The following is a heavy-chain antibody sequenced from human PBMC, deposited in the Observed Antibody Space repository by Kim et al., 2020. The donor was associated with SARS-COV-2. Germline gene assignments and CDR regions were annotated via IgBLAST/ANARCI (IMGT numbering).Heavy chain of an antibody. J-gene: IGHJ4*02. CDR2: INHSGST. D-gene: IGHD3-10*01. CDR1: GGSFSGYY. V-gene: IGHV4-34*01. Sequence: SETLSLTCAVYGGSFSGYYWSWIRQPPGKGLEWIGEINHSGSTNYNPSLKSRVTISVDTSKNQFSLKLSSVTAADTAVYYCARGPIGQPTGPITMVHLFMDYWGQGTLVTVSS. CDR3: ARGPIGQPTGPITMVHLFMDY.